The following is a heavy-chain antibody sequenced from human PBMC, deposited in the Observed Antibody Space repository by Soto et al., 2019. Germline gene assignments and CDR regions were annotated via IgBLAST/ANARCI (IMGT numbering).Heavy chain of an antibody. J-gene: IGHJ3*02. CDR2: IKSKTDGGTT. CDR3: TTGPAPDAFDI. CDR1: GCTFSNAW. Sequence: PGGSLRLSCAASGCTFSNAWMNWVRQAPGKGLEWVGRIKSKTDGGTTDYAAPVKGRFTISRDDSKNTLHLQMNSLKTEDTAVYYCTTGPAPDAFDIWGHGTMVTVSS. V-gene: IGHV3-15*07.